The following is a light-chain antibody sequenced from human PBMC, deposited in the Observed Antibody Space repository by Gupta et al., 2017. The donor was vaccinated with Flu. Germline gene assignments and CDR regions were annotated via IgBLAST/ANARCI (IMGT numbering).Light chain of an antibody. CDR1: QSISDS. CDR3: QQQNLYSGT. CDR2: KAS. Sequence: DIQMTQSPSTLSASVGDRVSITCRASQSISDSLAWYQQRPGKAPKLLIYKASTVENGVPSRFSGSGSGTEFTLTISSLQPDDFATYYCQQQNLYSGTFGQGTKVEIK. V-gene: IGKV1-5*03. J-gene: IGKJ1*01.